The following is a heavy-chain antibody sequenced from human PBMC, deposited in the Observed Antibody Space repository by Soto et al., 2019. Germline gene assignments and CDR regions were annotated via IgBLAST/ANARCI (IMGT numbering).Heavy chain of an antibody. CDR2: INHSGST. D-gene: IGHD2-8*02. CDR3: ARNKITGLFDY. J-gene: IGHJ4*02. Sequence: SETLSLTCAVYGGSFSGYYWTWIRQPPGTGLEWIGEINHSGSTNYNPSLKSRVTISVDTSKNQFSLKLTSVTAADTAVYYCARNKITGLFDYWGQGTLVTVPS. V-gene: IGHV4-34*01. CDR1: GGSFSGYY.